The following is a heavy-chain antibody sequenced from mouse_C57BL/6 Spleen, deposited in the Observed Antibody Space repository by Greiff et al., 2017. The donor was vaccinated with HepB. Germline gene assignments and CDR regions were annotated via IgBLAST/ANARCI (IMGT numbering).Heavy chain of an antibody. D-gene: IGHD1-1*01. CDR2: ISYDGSN. CDR1: GYSITSGYY. Sequence: EVKLQESGPGLVKPSQSLSLTCSVTGYSITSGYYWNWIRQFPGNKLEWMGYISYDGSNNYNPSLKNRTSITRDTSKNQFFLKLNSVTTKDTATYYCARDYYGSSLDYWGQGTTLTVSS. J-gene: IGHJ2*01. V-gene: IGHV3-6*01. CDR3: ARDYYGSSLDY.